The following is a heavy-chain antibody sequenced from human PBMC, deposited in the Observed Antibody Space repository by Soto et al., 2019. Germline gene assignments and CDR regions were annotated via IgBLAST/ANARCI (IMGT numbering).Heavy chain of an antibody. CDR2: ISYDGSNK. CDR3: ARDEDYYGTDV. V-gene: IGHV3-30*03. CDR1: GFTFSSYC. J-gene: IGHJ6*02. Sequence: PGGSLKLSLEGPGFTFSSYCLHWGRQAPGKGLEWVALISYDGSNKYYADSVKGRFTISRDNSKITLYLQMNSLRADDTAVYYCARDEDYYGTDVWGQGTTVTVSS.